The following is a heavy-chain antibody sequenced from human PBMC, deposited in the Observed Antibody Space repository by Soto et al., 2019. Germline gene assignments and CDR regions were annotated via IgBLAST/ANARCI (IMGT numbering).Heavy chain of an antibody. CDR3: GRRTRAYGSGPDRFDP. V-gene: IGHV4-34*01. CDR2: INHSGST. CDR1: GGSFSGYY. Sequence: SETLSLTCAGYGGSFSGYYWSWIRQPPGKGLEWIGEINHSGSTNYNPSLKSRVTISVDTSTNQFSLNLSSVTAGGTAVSSRGRRTRAYGSGPDRFDPWGQATLVTDSS. D-gene: IGHD3-10*01. J-gene: IGHJ5*02.